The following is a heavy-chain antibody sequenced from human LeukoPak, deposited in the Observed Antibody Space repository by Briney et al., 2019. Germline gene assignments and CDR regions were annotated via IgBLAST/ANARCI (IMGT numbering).Heavy chain of an antibody. D-gene: IGHD6-13*01. V-gene: IGHV3-48*03. J-gene: IGHJ5*02. CDR3: TTIRCIAAGETRFDP. Sequence: GGSLRLSCAASGFTFSRCEMNWVRQAPGKGLEWVSHIGNSGSSIYYADSVKGRFTISRDNAKNSLYLQMNSLRAEDTAVYYCTTIRCIAAGETRFDPWRQGTLVTVSS. CDR2: IGNSGSSI. CDR1: GFTFSRCE.